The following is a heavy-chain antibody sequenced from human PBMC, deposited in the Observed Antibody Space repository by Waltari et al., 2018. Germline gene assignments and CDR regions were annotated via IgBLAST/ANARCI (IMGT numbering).Heavy chain of an antibody. V-gene: IGHV1-2*02. Sequence: QAHLVQSGAEVKKPGASVKVSCKTSGYSFIGYYIHWVRQAPGQGLEWRGWINPTTGTTRYARKFQKRISVTTDASIDTAYMELTSLTSDDTAVYYCTRGFQLIPEIWFDSWGQGSLVTVSS. CDR3: TRGFQLIPEIWFDS. CDR1: GYSFIGYY. CDR2: INPTTGTT. J-gene: IGHJ5*01. D-gene: IGHD1-1*01.